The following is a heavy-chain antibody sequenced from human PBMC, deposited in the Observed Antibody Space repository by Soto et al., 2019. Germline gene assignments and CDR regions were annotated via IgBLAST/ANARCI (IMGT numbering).Heavy chain of an antibody. D-gene: IGHD2-21*01. V-gene: IGHV4-31*03. J-gene: IGHJ4*02. CDR3: ARGGPTAYYFDY. CDR2: IYYSGST. Sequence: SETLSLTCSVSGGSINSGGYYWTWIRQHPEKGLEWIGYIYYSGSTYYKPSLKSRVTISVDTSKNQFSLMLSSVTAADTAVYYCARGGPTAYYFDYWGQGTLVTVSS. CDR1: GGSINSGGYY.